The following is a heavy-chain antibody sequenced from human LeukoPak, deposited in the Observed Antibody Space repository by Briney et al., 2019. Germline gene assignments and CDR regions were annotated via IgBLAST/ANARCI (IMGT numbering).Heavy chain of an antibody. CDR3: ARHGRIWFFGVVSGGKNWFDP. CDR1: GGSFSGYY. CDR2: IYYSGST. Sequence: SETLSLTCAVYGGSFSGYYWSWIRQAPGKGLEWIGYIYYSGSTYYNPSLKSRVAISVDTSKNQFSLKLSSVTAADTAVYYCARHGRIWFFGVVSGGKNWFDPWGQGTLVTVSS. D-gene: IGHD3-3*01. V-gene: IGHV4-34*01. J-gene: IGHJ5*02.